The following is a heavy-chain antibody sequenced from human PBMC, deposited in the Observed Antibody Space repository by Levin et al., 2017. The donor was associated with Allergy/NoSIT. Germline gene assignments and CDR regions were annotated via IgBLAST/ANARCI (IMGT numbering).Heavy chain of an antibody. Sequence: GGSLRLSCAASGFTFSNAWMSWVRQAPGKGLEWVGRIKSKTDGGTTDYAAPVKGRFTISRDDSKNTLYLQMNSLKTEDTAVYYCTTDMTTVTRGFDYWGQGTLVTVSS. J-gene: IGHJ4*02. CDR2: IKSKTDGGTT. CDR1: GFTFSNAW. V-gene: IGHV3-15*01. CDR3: TTDMTTVTRGFDY. D-gene: IGHD4-17*01.